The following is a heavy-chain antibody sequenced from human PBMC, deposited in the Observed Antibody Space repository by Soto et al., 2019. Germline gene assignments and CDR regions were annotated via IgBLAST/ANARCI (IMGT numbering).Heavy chain of an antibody. CDR3: ARLASLTTDYELFRFLDF. Sequence: ALVKVSGKASGYTFTSYDINWVRQATGQGLEWMGWMNPNSGNTGYAPKFHGRVTMTRNASISTAYMELSSLRSEDTAVYYCARLASLTTDYELFRFLDFWGQGTLVTVSS. D-gene: IGHD3-22*01. CDR2: MNPNSGNT. V-gene: IGHV1-8*01. CDR1: GYTFTSYD. J-gene: IGHJ4*02.